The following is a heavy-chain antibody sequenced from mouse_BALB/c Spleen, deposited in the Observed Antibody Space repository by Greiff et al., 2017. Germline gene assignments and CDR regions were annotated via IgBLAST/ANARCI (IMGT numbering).Heavy chain of an antibody. Sequence: VQLQQSGAELVRPGSSVKISCKASGYAFSSDWMNWVKQRPGQGLEWIGQIYPGDGDTNYNGKFKGKATLTADKSSSTAYMQLSSLTSEDSAVYFCARRGVYSPEWYFDVWGAGTTVTVSS. CDR2: IYPGDGDT. D-gene: IGHD1-1*01. V-gene: IGHV1-80*01. J-gene: IGHJ1*01. CDR1: GYAFSSDW. CDR3: ARRGVYSPEWYFDV.